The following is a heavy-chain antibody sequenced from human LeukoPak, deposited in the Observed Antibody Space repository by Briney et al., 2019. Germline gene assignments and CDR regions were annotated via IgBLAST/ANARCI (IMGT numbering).Heavy chain of an antibody. V-gene: IGHV3-30*18. D-gene: IGHD3-3*01. CDR1: GFTFSSYG. CDR2: ISYDGGNK. CDR3: AKDLFAAPLRFLEWLLDAFDI. Sequence: GGSLRLSCAASGFTFSSYGMHWVRQAPGKGLEWVAVISYDGGNKYYADSVKGRFTISRDNSKNTLYLQMNSLRAEDTAVYYCAKDLFAAPLRFLEWLLDAFDIWGQGTMVTVSS. J-gene: IGHJ3*02.